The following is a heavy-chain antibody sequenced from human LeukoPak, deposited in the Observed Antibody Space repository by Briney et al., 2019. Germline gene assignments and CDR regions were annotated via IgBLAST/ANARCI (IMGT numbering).Heavy chain of an antibody. CDR1: GFTFSSYT. CDR3: ARESLRDSVVAAAPAY. V-gene: IGHV3-23*01. D-gene: IGHD2-15*01. CDR2: ISGSGGST. Sequence: GGSLTLSCAASGFTFSSYTMRWVRQAPGKGLEWVSAISGSGGSTYYADSVKGRFTISRDNSKHTLYLQMNSLRAEDTAVYYCARESLRDSVVAAAPAYWGQGSLVSVSS. J-gene: IGHJ4*02.